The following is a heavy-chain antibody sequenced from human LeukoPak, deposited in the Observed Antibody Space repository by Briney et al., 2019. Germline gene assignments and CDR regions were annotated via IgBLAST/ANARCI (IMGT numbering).Heavy chain of an antibody. CDR3: ASASGDQYYDILTGYYVSPNNIDY. CDR1: GGSIGSTNYY. CDR2: IYYSGST. Sequence: SETLSLTCTVSGGSIGSTNYYWGWIRQPPGKGLEWIANIYYSGSTYYNPSLKSRVTISVDTSKNQFSLKLSSVTAADTAVYYCASASGDQYYDILTGYYVSPNNIDYWGQGTLVTVSS. J-gene: IGHJ4*02. V-gene: IGHV4-39*01. D-gene: IGHD3-9*01.